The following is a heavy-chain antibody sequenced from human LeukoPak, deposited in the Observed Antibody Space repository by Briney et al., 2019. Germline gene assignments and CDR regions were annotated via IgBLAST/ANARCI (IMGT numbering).Heavy chain of an antibody. V-gene: IGHV3-33*01. J-gene: IGHJ4*02. D-gene: IGHD6-19*01. CDR2: IWYDGSNK. CDR3: ARDSSGWYDY. Sequence: GGSLRLSCAASGFTFSSYGMHWVRQAPGKGLEWVAVIWYDGSNKYYADSVKGRFTISRDNSKDTLYLQMNGLRAEDTAVYYCARDSSGWYDYWGQGTLVTVSS. CDR1: GFTFSSYG.